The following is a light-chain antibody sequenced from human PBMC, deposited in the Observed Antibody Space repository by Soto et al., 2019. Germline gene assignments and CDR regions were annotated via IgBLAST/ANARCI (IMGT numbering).Light chain of an antibody. Sequence: QSALTQPPSASGSPGQSVTISCTGTSSDVGGYNFVSWFQQNPGKAPKLMIYEVNKRPSGVPDRFSGSKSGNTASRTVSGLQAEDEADYYCNSYAGSNNFVVFGGGTKVTVL. V-gene: IGLV2-8*01. CDR1: SSDVGGYNF. CDR3: NSYAGSNNFVV. J-gene: IGLJ2*01. CDR2: EVN.